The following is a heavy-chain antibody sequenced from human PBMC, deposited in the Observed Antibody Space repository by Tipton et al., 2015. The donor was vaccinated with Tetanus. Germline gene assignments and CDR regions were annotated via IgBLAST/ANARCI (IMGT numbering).Heavy chain of an antibody. CDR2: IYFREGT. J-gene: IGHJ3*02. V-gene: IGHV4-59*01. D-gene: IGHD2/OR15-2a*01. CDR1: GASIRSYY. CDR3: ARVANRSRRRGFDI. Sequence: TLSLTCSVSGASIRSYYWNWIRQVPGKGLEWIAKIYFREGTDYNPSLQGRVRISLDTSKSQISLKLISVTAADTAVYYCARVANRSRRRGFDIWGQGTMVAVSS.